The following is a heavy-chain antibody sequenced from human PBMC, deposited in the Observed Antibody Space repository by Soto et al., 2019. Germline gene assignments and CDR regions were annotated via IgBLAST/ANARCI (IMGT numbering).Heavy chain of an antibody. CDR2: INHSGST. J-gene: IGHJ4*02. Sequence: SETLSLTCAVYGGSFSGYYWSWIRQPPGKGLEWIGEINHSGSTNYNPSLKSRVTISVDTSKNQFSLKLSSVTAADTAVYYCARGRVPSREVVRGKYKRGLDYWGQGTLVTVSS. D-gene: IGHD3-10*01. CDR1: GGSFSGYY. V-gene: IGHV4-34*01. CDR3: ARGRVPSREVVRGKYKRGLDY.